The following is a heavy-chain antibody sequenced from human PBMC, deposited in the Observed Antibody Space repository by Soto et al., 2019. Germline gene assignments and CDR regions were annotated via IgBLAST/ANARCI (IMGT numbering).Heavy chain of an antibody. Sequence: SETLSLTCAVYGGSFSCYYWSWIRQPPGKGLEWIGEINHSGSTNYNPSLKSRVTISVDTSKNQFSLKLSSVTAADTAVYYCARARDYYDSSGYLYFDYWGQGTLVTVSS. J-gene: IGHJ4*02. CDR2: INHSGST. D-gene: IGHD3-22*01. CDR1: GGSFSCYY. CDR3: ARARDYYDSSGYLYFDY. V-gene: IGHV4-34*01.